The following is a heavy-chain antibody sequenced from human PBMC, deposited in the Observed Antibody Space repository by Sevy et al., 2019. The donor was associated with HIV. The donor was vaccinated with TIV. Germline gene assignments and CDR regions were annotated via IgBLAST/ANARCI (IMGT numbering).Heavy chain of an antibody. D-gene: IGHD1-26*01. Sequence: SETLSLTCTVSGGSITSLYWNWIRQPPGKGLEWIANIYYKGHSNYNPSLKSRVTLSLDTSKNQFSLGLSSVTAADTAMYYCAGENAWGRGYSWGQGTLVTVSS. J-gene: IGHJ4*02. V-gene: IGHV4-59*08. CDR2: IYYKGHS. CDR1: GGSITSLY. CDR3: AGENAWGRGYS.